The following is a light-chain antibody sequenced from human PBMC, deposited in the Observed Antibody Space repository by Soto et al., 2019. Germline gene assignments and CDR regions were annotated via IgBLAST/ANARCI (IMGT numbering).Light chain of an antibody. CDR1: QRGYDGY. CDR2: GVF. CDR3: QQYGTSPMYT. J-gene: IGKJ2*01. V-gene: IGKV3-20*01. Sequence: EIVLTQSPDTLSLSPGERATLSCRASQRGYDGYLAWYQQRPGQPPRLLIYGVFTRADGIPDRFSGSGSGTDFTLTITRLEPEDSAVYYSQQYGTSPMYTFGQGTKLEIK.